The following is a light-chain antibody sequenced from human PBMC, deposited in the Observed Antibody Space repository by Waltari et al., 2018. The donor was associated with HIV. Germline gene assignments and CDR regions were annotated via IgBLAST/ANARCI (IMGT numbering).Light chain of an antibody. CDR1: SGHSTYA. J-gene: IGLJ2*01. CDR3: QTWGTGFVV. Sequence: QVVLTQSPPASASLGASVKLTSTLSSGHSTYAVAWHQQQPEKGPRYWIKRNSDGNHDKGDGVPDRFSASSSGAERYLTISSIQSEDEAYYYCQTWGTGFVVFGGGTKLTVL. V-gene: IGLV4-69*01. CDR2: RNSDGNH.